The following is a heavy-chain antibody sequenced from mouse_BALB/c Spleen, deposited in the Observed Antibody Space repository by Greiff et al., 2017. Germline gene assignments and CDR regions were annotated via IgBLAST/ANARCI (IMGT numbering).Heavy chain of an antibody. CDR2: ISYSGST. V-gene: IGHV3-2*02. J-gene: IGHJ3*01. D-gene: IGHD1-1*01. Sequence: EVKLQESGPGLVKPSQSLSLTCTVTGYSITSDYAWNWIRQFPGNKLEWMGYISYSGSTSYNPSLNSRISITRDTSKNQFFLQLNSVTTEDTATYYCARENYYYGSSYEFAYWGQGTLVTVSA. CDR3: ARENYYYGSSYEFAY. CDR1: GYSITSDYA.